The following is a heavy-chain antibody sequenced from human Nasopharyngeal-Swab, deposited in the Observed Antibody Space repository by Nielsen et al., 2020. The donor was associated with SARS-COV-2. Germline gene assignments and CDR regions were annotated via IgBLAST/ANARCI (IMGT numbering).Heavy chain of an antibody. CDR3: ARAVVWVGAAPSAVWGYFDY. D-gene: IGHD2-15*01. J-gene: IGHJ4*02. CDR2: IYYSGST. Sequence: WIRKPPGKGLEWIGYIYYSGSTYYNPSLKSRVTISVDTSKNQFSLKLSSVTAADTAVYYCARAVVWVGAAPSAVWGYFDYWGQGTLVTVSS. V-gene: IGHV4-30-4*01.